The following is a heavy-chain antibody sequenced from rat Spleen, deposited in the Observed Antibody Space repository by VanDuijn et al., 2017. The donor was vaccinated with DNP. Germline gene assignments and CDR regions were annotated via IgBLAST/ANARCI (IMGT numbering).Heavy chain of an antibody. CDR3: ARDRGMNIFYFDC. V-gene: IGHV2-30*01. CDR1: GFSLTSNN. CDR2: MWSGGST. Sequence: QVQLKESGPGLVQPSQTLSLTCTVSGFSLTSNNVHWVRQPTGKGLEWMGLMWSGGSTAYNSAFKSRLIISRDTSKNQVFLKMNSLETEDTGTYYCARDRGMNIFYFDCWGQGVMVTVSS. J-gene: IGHJ2*01. D-gene: IGHD1-7*01.